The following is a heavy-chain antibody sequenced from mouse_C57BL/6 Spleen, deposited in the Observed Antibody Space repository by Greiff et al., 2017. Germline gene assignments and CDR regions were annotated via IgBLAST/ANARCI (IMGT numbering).Heavy chain of an antibody. V-gene: IGHV1-7*01. CDR3: AREVLLLRGYFDY. D-gene: IGHD1-1*01. Sequence: QVHVKQSGAELAKPGASVKLSCKASGYTFTSYWMHWVKQRPGQGLEWIGYINPSSGYTKYNQKFKDKATLTADKSSSTAYMQLSSLTYEDSAVYYCAREVLLLRGYFDYWGQGTTLTVSS. CDR2: INPSSGYT. CDR1: GYTFTSYW. J-gene: IGHJ2*01.